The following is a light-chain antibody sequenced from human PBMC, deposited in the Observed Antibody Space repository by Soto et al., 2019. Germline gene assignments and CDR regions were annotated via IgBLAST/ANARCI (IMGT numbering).Light chain of an antibody. Sequence: IVMTQSPATLSVFPGERATLSCRASQSIGSNLAWYQKKPGQAPRLLIYDASTRATGIPARFSGSGSGTEFTLTLSSLQSEDFAVYYCQQFSNWPRTFGQGTKVDIK. V-gene: IGKV3-15*01. CDR2: DAS. CDR1: QSIGSN. J-gene: IGKJ1*01. CDR3: QQFSNWPRT.